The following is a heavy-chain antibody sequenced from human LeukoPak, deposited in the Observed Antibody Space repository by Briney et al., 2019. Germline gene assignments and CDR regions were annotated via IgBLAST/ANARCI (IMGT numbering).Heavy chain of an antibody. V-gene: IGHV1-69*04. D-gene: IGHD1-26*01. J-gene: IGHJ5*02. Sequence: SVKVSCKASGRTFISYAISWVRQAPGQGLEWMGRIIPILGIANYAQKLQGRATITADKSTSTAFMELSSLRSEDTAVYYCARGNSGSHGPWGQGTLVTVSS. CDR2: IIPILGIA. CDR3: ARGNSGSHGP. CDR1: GRTFISYA.